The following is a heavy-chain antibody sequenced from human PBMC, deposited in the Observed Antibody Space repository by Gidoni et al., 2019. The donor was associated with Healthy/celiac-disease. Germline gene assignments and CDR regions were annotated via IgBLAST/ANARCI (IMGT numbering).Heavy chain of an antibody. V-gene: IGHV3-64D*08. CDR3: VKRLRYYYGMDV. Sequence: EVQLVESGGGLVQPGGSLRLSCSASGFTFSSYAMHWVRQAPGKGLEYVSAISSKGGSTYYADSVKGRFTISRDNSKNTLYLQMSSRRAEDTAVYYCVKRLRYYYGMDVWGKGTTVTVSS. CDR2: ISSKGGST. D-gene: IGHD3-16*01. J-gene: IGHJ6*04. CDR1: GFTFSSYA.